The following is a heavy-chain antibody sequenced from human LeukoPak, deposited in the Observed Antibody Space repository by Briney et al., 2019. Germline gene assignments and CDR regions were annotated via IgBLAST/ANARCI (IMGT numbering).Heavy chain of an antibody. CDR2: ISSSSSTI. Sequence: GGSLRLSCAASGFTFSSYNMNWVRQAPGKGLEWVSYISSSSSTIYYADSVKGRFTISRDNAKNSLYLQMNSLRAEDTAVYYCAREGLLWFGELFDYYYMDVWGKGTTVTISS. D-gene: IGHD3-10*01. J-gene: IGHJ6*03. CDR3: AREGLLWFGELFDYYYMDV. CDR1: GFTFSSYN. V-gene: IGHV3-48*01.